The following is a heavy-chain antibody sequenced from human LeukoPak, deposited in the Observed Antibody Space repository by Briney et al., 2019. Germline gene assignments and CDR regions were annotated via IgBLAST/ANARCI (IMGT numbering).Heavy chain of an antibody. D-gene: IGHD5-12*01. CDR1: GGSISSYY. CDR3: ARRGYSGLAMDV. J-gene: IGHJ6*02. Sequence: SETLSLTCTVSGGSISSYYWSWIRQSPGKGLECIGYIYYSGSTNYNPSLKSRVAISVDTSKNQFSLKLNSVTAADTAVYYCARRGYSGLAMDVWGQGTTVTVSS. CDR2: IYYSGST. V-gene: IGHV4-59*08.